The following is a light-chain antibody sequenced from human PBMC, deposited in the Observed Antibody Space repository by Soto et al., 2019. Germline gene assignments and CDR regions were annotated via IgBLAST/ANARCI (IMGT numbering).Light chain of an antibody. V-gene: IGKV1-6*01. CDR1: QDIKDE. CDR3: LQHDSYPWT. J-gene: IGKJ1*01. CDR2: GAS. Sequence: AIQMTQSPSSLSAFVGDSVTITCRASQDIKDEVGWYQQKPGKAPKLLIFGASSLQSGVPSRFRGSGTGTDFTLTISGLQAADFATYYCLQHDSYPWTFGQGIKVEIK.